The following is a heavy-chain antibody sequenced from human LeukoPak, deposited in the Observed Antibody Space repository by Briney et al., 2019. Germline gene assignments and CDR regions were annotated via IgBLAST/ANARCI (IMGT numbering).Heavy chain of an antibody. CDR2: INPNSGGT. J-gene: IGHJ4*02. CDR3: ARDPDSSSWFDY. CDR1: GYTXTAYY. Sequence: ASVKVSCKASGYTXTAYYMHWVRQAPGQGLEWMGWINPNSGGTKYAQKFQGRVTMTWDTSISTAYMELSSLRSDDTAVYYCARDPDSSSWFDYWGQGTLVTVSS. D-gene: IGHD6-13*01. V-gene: IGHV1-2*02.